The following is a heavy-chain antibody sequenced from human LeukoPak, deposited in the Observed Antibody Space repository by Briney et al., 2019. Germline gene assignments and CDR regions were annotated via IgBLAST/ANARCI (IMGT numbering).Heavy chain of an antibody. CDR2: ISVDGSAT. D-gene: IGHD1-14*01. V-gene: IGHV3-30*04. J-gene: IGHJ6*03. CDR3: AKAKTPHKVEPRRPSYYYYYMDV. Sequence: PGRSLRLSCAASGFTFHNYAMNWLRQTPDRGLFWVAAISVDGSATNYADSVKGRFTISRDNSKNTLYLQMNSLRVEDTAVYYCAKAKTPHKVEPRRPSYYYYYMDVWGKGTTVTVAS. CDR1: GFTFHNYA.